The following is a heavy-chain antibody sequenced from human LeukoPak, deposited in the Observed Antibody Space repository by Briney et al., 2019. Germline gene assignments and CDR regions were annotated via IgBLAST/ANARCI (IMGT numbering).Heavy chain of an antibody. Sequence: PSETLSLTCTVSGYSISSGYYWGWIRQPPGKGLEWIGSIYHSGSTYYNPSLKSRVTISVDTSKNQFSLKLSSVTAADTAVYYCARANRVTHFGQLSPLGSWGQGTLVTVSS. V-gene: IGHV4-38-2*02. CDR1: GYSISSGYY. D-gene: IGHD4-23*01. CDR2: IYHSGST. CDR3: ARANRVTHFGQLSPLGS. J-gene: IGHJ5*02.